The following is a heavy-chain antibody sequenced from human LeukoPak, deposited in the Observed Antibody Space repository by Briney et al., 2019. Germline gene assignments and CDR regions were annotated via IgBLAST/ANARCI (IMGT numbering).Heavy chain of an antibody. V-gene: IGHV3-15*01. CDR2: IKSKTEGGTT. Sequence: PGGSLRLSCAASGFTFSNAWMSWVRQAPGKGLEWLGRIKSKTEGGTTDYAAPVKGRFTISRDDSKNTVYLQMNRLITEDTAVYYCSTDPTYWGQGTLVTVSP. CDR3: STDPTY. J-gene: IGHJ4*02. CDR1: GFTFSNAW.